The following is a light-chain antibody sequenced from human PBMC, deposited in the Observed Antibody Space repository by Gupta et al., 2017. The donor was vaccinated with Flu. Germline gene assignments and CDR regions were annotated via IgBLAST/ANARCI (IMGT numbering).Light chain of an antibody. J-gene: IGKJ2*01. CDR3: QQFGSSPYT. CDR2: AAS. Sequence: ELVLTQSPGTLSFSPGERVTLSCRASQSFSAGYLACYQQKPGPAPRLLLYAASSRATGIPDRCSGSGSGTDFTLTSSREEPEDFAVHYCQQFGSSPYTFGQGTKLEIK. CDR1: QSFSAGY. V-gene: IGKV3-20*01.